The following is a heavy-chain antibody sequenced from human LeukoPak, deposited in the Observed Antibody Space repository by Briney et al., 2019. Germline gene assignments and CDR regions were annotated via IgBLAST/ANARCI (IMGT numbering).Heavy chain of an antibody. CDR1: GFTFSSYA. J-gene: IGHJ6*02. D-gene: IGHD2-15*01. V-gene: IGHV3-23*01. CDR2: ISGSGGST. CDR3: ATTSCSGGSCYLRYYYYGKDV. Sequence: GGSLRLSCAASGFTFSSYAMSWVRQAPGKGLEWVSAISGSGGSTYYADSVKGRFTISRDNSKNTLYLRMNSLRAEDTAVYYCATTSCSGGSCYLRYYYYGKDVWGQGTTVTVSS.